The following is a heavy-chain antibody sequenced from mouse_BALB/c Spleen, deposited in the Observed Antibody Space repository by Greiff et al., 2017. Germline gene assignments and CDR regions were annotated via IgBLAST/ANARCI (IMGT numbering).Heavy chain of an antibody. J-gene: IGHJ3*01. CDR3: SRYSYRYDEGFAY. V-gene: IGHV1S56*01. CDR1: GYTFTSYY. CDR2: IYPGNVNT. D-gene: IGHD2-14*01. Sequence: QVQLQQSGPELVKPGASVRISCKASGYTFTSYYIHWVKQRPGQGLEWIGWIYPGNVNTKYNEKFKGKATLTADKSSSTAYMQLSSLTSEDSAVYFCSRYSYRYDEGFAYWGQGTLVTVSA.